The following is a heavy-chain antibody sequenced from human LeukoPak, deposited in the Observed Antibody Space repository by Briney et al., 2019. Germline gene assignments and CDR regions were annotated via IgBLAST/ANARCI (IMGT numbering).Heavy chain of an antibody. CDR3: AKSPEMTTVTTYYFDY. D-gene: IGHD4-17*01. CDR2: IYYSGST. Sequence: SETLSLTCTVSGGSISSYYWSWIRQPPGKGLEWIGYIYYSGSTNYNPSLKSRVTISVDTSKNQFSLKLSSVTAADTAVYYCAKSPEMTTVTTYYFDYWGQGTLVTVSS. V-gene: IGHV4-59*01. J-gene: IGHJ4*02. CDR1: GGSISSYY.